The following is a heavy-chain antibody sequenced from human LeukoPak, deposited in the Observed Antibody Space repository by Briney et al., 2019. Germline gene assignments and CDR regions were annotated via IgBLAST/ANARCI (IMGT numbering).Heavy chain of an antibody. CDR3: ATAAVAGLGQFDY. CDR2: TYYRSKWYN. CDR1: GDSVSSNSAA. V-gene: IGHV6-1*01. D-gene: IGHD6-19*01. Sequence: SQTLSLTCAFSGDSVSSNSAAWNWIGQSPSRGVEWLGRTYYRSKWYNDYAVSVKSRITINPDTSKNQFSLQLNSVTPEGTAVFFLATAAVAGLGQFDYWGHGTLVTVSS. J-gene: IGHJ4*01.